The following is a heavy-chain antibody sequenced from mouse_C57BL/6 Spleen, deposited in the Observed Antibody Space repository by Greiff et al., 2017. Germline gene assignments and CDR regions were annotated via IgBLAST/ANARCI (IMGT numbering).Heavy chain of an antibody. D-gene: IGHD2-4*01. Sequence: VQLQQSGAELVKPGASVKMSCKASGYTFTSYWITWVKQRPGQGLEWIGDIYPGSGSTNYNEKFKSKATLTVDTSSSTAYMQLSSLTSEDSAVDYCARDYDYDGYAMDDWGQGTSVTVSA. J-gene: IGHJ4*01. CDR1: GYTFTSYW. CDR3: ARDYDYDGYAMDD. CDR2: IYPGSGST. V-gene: IGHV1-55*01.